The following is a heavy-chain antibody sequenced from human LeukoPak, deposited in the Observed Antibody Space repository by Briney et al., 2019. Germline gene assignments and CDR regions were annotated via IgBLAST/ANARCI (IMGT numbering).Heavy chain of an antibody. CDR3: AKGSGWYV. CDR2: ISGSGGST. J-gene: IGHJ4*02. D-gene: IGHD6-19*01. Sequence: PGGSLRLSCAASGFTLRSSSMSWVRQAPGKGLEWVSDISGSGGSTHYADSVKGRFTISRDNSKHTLYLQINSLRAEYTAVYYCAKGSGWYVWGQGTLVTVAS. V-gene: IGHV3-23*01. CDR1: GFTLRSSS.